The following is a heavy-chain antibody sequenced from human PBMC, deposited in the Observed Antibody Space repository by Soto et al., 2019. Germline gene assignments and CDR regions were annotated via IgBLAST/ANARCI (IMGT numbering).Heavy chain of an antibody. CDR1: GFTFSSYA. V-gene: IGHV3-30*04. CDR2: ISYDGRNK. Sequence: SGGSLRLSCAASGFTFSSYAMHWVRQAPGKGLEWVAVISYDGRNKYYADSVKGRFTISRDNSKNTLYLEMNSLRVEDTAVYHCVRDXAYCSGGTCHSSHDMDVWGQGTTVTVSS. J-gene: IGHJ6*02. D-gene: IGHD2-15*01. CDR3: VRDXAYCSGGTCHSSHDMDV.